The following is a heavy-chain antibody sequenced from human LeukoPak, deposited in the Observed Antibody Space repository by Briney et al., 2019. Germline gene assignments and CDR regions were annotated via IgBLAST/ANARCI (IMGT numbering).Heavy chain of an antibody. D-gene: IGHD6-19*01. Sequence: GASVKVSCKASGYTFSGYYMHWVRQAPGQGLEWMGRIIPILGIANYAQKFQGRVTITADKSTSTAYMELSSLRSEDTAVYYCARASDSSGWYRLDYWGQGTLVTVSS. CDR2: IIPILGIA. J-gene: IGHJ4*02. CDR3: ARASDSSGWYRLDY. V-gene: IGHV1-69*04. CDR1: GYTFSGYY.